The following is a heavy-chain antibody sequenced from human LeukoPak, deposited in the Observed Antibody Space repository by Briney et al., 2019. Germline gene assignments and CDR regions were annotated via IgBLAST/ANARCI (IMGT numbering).Heavy chain of an antibody. V-gene: IGHV4-39*01. Sequence: KPSETLSLTCTVSGGSISSYYWSWIRQPPGKGLEWIGSIYYSGSTYYNPSLKSRVTISVDTSKNQFSLKLSSVTAADTAVYYCARVQVGGWYPYYFDYWGQGTLVTVSS. J-gene: IGHJ4*02. D-gene: IGHD6-19*01. CDR3: ARVQVGGWYPYYFDY. CDR1: GGSISSYY. CDR2: IYYSGST.